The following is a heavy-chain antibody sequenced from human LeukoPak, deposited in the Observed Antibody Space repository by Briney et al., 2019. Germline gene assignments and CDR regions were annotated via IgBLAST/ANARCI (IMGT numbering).Heavy chain of an antibody. CDR3: AKDPNSSGWYGGAY. CDR2: ISGSGGST. CDR1: GFTFSSYA. V-gene: IGHV3-23*01. Sequence: PGGSLRLSCAASGFTFSSYAMSWVRQAPGKGLEWVSAISGSGGSTYYADPVKGRFTISRDNSKNTLYLQMNSLRAEDTAVYYCAKDPNSSGWYGGAYWGQGTLVTVSS. J-gene: IGHJ4*02. D-gene: IGHD6-19*01.